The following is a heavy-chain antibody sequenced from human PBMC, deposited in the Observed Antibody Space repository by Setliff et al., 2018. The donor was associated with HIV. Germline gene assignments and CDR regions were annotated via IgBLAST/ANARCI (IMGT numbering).Heavy chain of an antibody. Sequence: LSLTCSVSGGSITNDNNYWGWIRQSPGKGLEWIGSIYFNGKTYNNPSLKSRVIMSVDRSRSQLSLKLNSVTAADTAVYYCARRGRDGVFIMFATGFDPWGQGALVTVSS. J-gene: IGHJ5*02. D-gene: IGHD2-8*01. CDR3: ARRGRDGVFIMFATGFDP. V-gene: IGHV4-39*01. CDR2: IYFNGKT. CDR1: GGSITNDNNY.